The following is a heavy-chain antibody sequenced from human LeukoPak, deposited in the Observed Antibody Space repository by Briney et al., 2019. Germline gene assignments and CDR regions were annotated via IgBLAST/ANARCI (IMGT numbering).Heavy chain of an antibody. CDR3: ARSTGLDYYDSSRYYGEYFQH. CDR1: GGSISSYY. V-gene: IGHV4-4*07. J-gene: IGHJ1*01. D-gene: IGHD3-22*01. Sequence: PSETLSLTCTVYGGSISSYYWSWIRQPAGKGLEWIGRIYTSGSTNYNPSLKSRVTMSVDTSKNQFSLKLSSVTAADTAVYYCARSTGLDYYDSSRYYGEYFQHWGQGTLVTVSS. CDR2: IYTSGST.